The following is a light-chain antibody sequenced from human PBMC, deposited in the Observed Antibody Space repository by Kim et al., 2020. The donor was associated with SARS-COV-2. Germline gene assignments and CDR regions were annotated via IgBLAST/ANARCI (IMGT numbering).Light chain of an antibody. CDR1: QSISNSY. J-gene: IGKJ5*01. CDR2: GAS. CDR3: QHYGSSLQIA. Sequence: EIVLTQSPGTLSLSPGERATLSCRASQSISNSYLAWYQQKPGQAPRLLIYGASSRATGVPDRFSGSVSGTDFTLTISRLEPEDFAVYYCQHYGSSLQIAFGQGTRLEIK. V-gene: IGKV3-20*01.